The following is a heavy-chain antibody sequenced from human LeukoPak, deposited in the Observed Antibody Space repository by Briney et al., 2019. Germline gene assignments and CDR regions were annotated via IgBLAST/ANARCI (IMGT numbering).Heavy chain of an antibody. CDR3: ARDLGHYYYDSSGYYPCYFDY. CDR2: IIPIFGTA. J-gene: IGHJ4*02. Sequence: SVKVSCKASGGTFSSYAISWVRQAPGQGLEWMGGIIPIFGTANYAQKFQGRVTITADESTSTAYMELSSLRSEDTAVYYYARDLGHYYYDSSGYYPCYFDYWGQGTLVTVSS. V-gene: IGHV1-69*01. D-gene: IGHD3-22*01. CDR1: GGTFSSYA.